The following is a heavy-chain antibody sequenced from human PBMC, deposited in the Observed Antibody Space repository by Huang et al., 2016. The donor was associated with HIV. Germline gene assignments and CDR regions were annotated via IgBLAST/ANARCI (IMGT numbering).Heavy chain of an antibody. CDR2: IIHMCGTT. J-gene: IGHJ6*03. V-gene: IGHV1-69*13. Sequence: QVQLVQSGAEVKRPGASVKVSCRASGGTFSTNAVSWVRQAPGQGLEWMGGIIHMCGTTNYAQRFQGKGTITADDSSSTVYMELSSLRSDDTAVYYCARQPYCGGDCAHYYYFYMDVWGKGTTVTVSS. D-gene: IGHD2-21*02. CDR1: GGTFSTNA. CDR3: ARQPYCGGDCAHYYYFYMDV.